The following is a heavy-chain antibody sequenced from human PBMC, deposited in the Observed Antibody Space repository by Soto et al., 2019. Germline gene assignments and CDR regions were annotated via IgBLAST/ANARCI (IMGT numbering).Heavy chain of an antibody. CDR1: GFTFSSYA. CDR2: ISGSGGST. D-gene: IGHD6-19*01. CDR3: AKDISGSSGWPNHDAFDI. J-gene: IGHJ3*02. Sequence: PGGSLRLSCAASGFTFSSYAMSWVRQAPGKGLEWVSAISGSGGSTYYADSVKGRFTISRDNSKNTLYLQMNSLRAEDTAVYYCAKDISGSSGWPNHDAFDIWGQGTMVTV. V-gene: IGHV3-23*01.